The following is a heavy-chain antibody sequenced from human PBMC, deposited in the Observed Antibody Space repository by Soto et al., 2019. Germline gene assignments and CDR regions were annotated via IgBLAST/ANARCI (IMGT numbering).Heavy chain of an antibody. CDR2: IYWDDDD. J-gene: IGHJ6*02. CDR1: GFSLNTGGVG. CDR3: VRNWRYYGGDYYYGMDA. Sequence: ITLKESGPTLVKPTQTLTLTCTFSGFSLNTGGVGVGWVRQPRGKAMEWLALIYWDDDDRYRPSLRSRLNITKDTINNQVVITMTNMDPEDTATYYCVRNWRYYGGDYYYGMDAWGQGTTVTVSS. D-gene: IGHD3-10*01. V-gene: IGHV2-5*02.